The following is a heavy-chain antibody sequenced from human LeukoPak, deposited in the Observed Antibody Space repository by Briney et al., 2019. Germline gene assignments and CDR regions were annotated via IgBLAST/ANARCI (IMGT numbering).Heavy chain of an antibody. CDR3: ARAWLQPAGYYYYYMDV. CDR2: INPSGGST. D-gene: IGHD5-24*01. Sequence: ASVKVSCKASGYTFTSYYMHWVRQAPGQGLEWMGIINPSGGSTSYAQKFQGRVTMTRDVSTSTVYMELSSLRSEDTAVYYCARAWLQPAGYYYYYMDVWGKGTTVTVSS. J-gene: IGHJ6*03. CDR1: GYTFTSYY. V-gene: IGHV1-46*01.